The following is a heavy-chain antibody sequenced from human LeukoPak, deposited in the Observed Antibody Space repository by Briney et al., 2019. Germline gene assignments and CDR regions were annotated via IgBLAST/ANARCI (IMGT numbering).Heavy chain of an antibody. CDR2: IYYSGST. CDR3: AATDSYDFYGMDV. D-gene: IGHD3-3*01. V-gene: IGHV4-59*08. CDR1: GGSFSDYY. J-gene: IGHJ6*02. Sequence: SETLSLTCAVYGGSFSDYYWSWIRQPPGKGLEWIGYIYYSGSTNYNPSLKSRVTISVDTSKNQFSLKLSSVTAADTAVYYCAATDSYDFYGMDVWGQGTTVTVSS.